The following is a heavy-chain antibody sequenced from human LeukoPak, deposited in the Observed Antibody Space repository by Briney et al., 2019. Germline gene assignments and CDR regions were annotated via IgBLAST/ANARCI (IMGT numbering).Heavy chain of an antibody. D-gene: IGHD4-17*01. V-gene: IGHV3-49*04. J-gene: IGHJ4*02. CDR1: GFTFGDYA. CDR2: IRSEAYGGTT. Sequence: GRSLRLSCTASGFTFGDYAMSWVRQAPGKGLEWVGFIRSEAYGGTTEYAASVKGRFTISRDDSKSIAYLQMNSLKTEDTAVYYCTRVGYGDGGYYFDYWGQGTLVTVSS. CDR3: TRVGYGDGGYYFDY.